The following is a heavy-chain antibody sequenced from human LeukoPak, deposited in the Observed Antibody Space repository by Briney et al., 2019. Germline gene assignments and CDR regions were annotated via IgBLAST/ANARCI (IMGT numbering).Heavy chain of an antibody. CDR1: GGSFSGYY. V-gene: IGHV4-34*01. D-gene: IGHD6-19*01. J-gene: IGHJ4*02. CDR3: ARRGRGAVAGTMGY. Sequence: PSETLSLTCAVYGGSFSGYYLSWIRQPPGKGLEWIGEINHSGSTNYNPSLKSRVTISVDTSKNQFSLKLSSVTAADTAVYYCARRGRGAVAGTMGYWGQGTLVTVSS. CDR2: INHSGST.